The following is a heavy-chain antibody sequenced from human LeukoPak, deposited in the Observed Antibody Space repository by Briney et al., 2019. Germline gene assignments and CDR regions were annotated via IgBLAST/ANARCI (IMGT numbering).Heavy chain of an antibody. CDR2: INPNSGGT. V-gene: IGHV1-2*02. J-gene: IGHJ4*02. CDR3: AREINSSGYYYSPCFDY. D-gene: IGHD3-22*01. CDR1: GYTFAGYY. Sequence: ASVKVSCKASGYTFAGYYMHWVRQAPGQGLEWMGWINPNSGGTNYAQKFQGRVTMTRDTSISTAYMELSRLRSDDTAVYYCAREINSSGYYYSPCFDYWGQGTLVTVSS.